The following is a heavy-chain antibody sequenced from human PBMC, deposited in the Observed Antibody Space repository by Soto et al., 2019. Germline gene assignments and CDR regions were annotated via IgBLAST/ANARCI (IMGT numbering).Heavy chain of an antibody. CDR2: ISHTGGT. J-gene: IGHJ5*02. D-gene: IGHD3-10*01. CDR1: GGSISSGGHS. Sequence: SETLSLTCAVSGGSISSGGHSWTWIRQPPGKGLEWIGYISHTGGTYYNPSLKSRVAISVDRSKNQFSLKLSSVTAADTAVYYCARVPGPWGQGTLVTVSS. V-gene: IGHV4-30-2*01. CDR3: ARVPGP.